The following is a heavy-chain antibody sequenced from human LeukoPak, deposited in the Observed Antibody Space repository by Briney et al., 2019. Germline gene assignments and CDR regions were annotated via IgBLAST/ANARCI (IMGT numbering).Heavy chain of an antibody. CDR3: ARASDYYDSSGYHGFDY. D-gene: IGHD3-22*01. Sequence: GGSLRLSCAASGFTFSSYSMNWVRQAPGKGLEWVSSISSSSSYIYYADSVKGRFTISRDNAKNSLYLQMNSLRAEDTAVYYCARASDYYDSSGYHGFDYWGQGTLVTVSS. V-gene: IGHV3-21*01. CDR2: ISSSSSYI. J-gene: IGHJ4*02. CDR1: GFTFSSYS.